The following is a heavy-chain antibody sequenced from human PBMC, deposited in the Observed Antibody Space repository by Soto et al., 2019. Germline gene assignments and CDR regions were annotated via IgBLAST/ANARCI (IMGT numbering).Heavy chain of an antibody. J-gene: IGHJ4*02. CDR3: VKEGYYSSWPYFDY. CDR1: GFTFSSYA. D-gene: IGHD6-13*01. CDR2: ISSNGGST. V-gene: IGHV3-64D*06. Sequence: PGGSLRLSCSASGFTFSSYAMHWVRQAPGKGLEYVSAISSNGGSTYYADSVKGRFTISRDNSKNTLYLQMSSLRAEDTAVYYCVKEGYYSSWPYFDYWGQGTLVTVSS.